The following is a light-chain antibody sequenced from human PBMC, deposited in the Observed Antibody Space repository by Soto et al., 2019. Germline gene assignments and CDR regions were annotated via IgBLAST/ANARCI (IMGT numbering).Light chain of an antibody. J-gene: IGKJ1*01. CDR1: QSVRSDY. CDR2: GAS. V-gene: IGKV3-20*01. Sequence: EIVLTQSPGTLSLSPGERATLSCRASQSVRSDYLAWFQQKPGQAPTLLISGASSRATGIPDRFSGGGSGTNFTLTISRLEPEDFAVYYCQQYGNSPWAFGRGTKVEVK. CDR3: QQYGNSPWA.